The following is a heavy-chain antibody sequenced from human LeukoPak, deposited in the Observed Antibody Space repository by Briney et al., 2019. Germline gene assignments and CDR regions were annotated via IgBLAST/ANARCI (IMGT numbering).Heavy chain of an antibody. J-gene: IGHJ3*02. V-gene: IGHV4-39*01. CDR1: GGSISSSSYY. Sequence: SETLTLTCTVSGGSISSSSYYWGWIRQPPGKGLEWIGSIYYSGSTYYNPSLKSRVTISVDTSKNQFSLKLSSVTAADTAVYYCARRPGGDAFDIWGQGTMVTVSS. D-gene: IGHD1-26*01. CDR3: ARRPGGDAFDI. CDR2: IYYSGST.